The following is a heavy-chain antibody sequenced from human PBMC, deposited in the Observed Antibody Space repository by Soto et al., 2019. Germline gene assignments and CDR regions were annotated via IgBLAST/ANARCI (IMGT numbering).Heavy chain of an antibody. V-gene: IGHV1-58*01. D-gene: IGHD3-3*01. J-gene: IGHJ6*02. CDR1: GFTFTSSA. CDR2: IVVGSGNT. Sequence: ASVKVSCKASGFTFTSSAVQWVRQARGQRLEWIGWIVVGSGNTNYAQKFQERVTITRDMSTSTAYMELSSLRSEDTAVYYCAAASKGCLEWLYYYYYGMDGWGQGTTVTVAS. CDR3: AAASKGCLEWLYYYYYGMDG.